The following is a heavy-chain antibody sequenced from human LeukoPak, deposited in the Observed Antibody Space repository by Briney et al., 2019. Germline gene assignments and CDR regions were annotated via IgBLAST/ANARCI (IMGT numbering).Heavy chain of an antibody. CDR3: ARGSSSGWPDYLDY. D-gene: IGHD6-19*01. V-gene: IGHV3-21*01. CDR2: ISRASESI. Sequence: GGSLRLSCATSGFTFNTYSMSWVRQAPGKGLEWVSIISRASESIFYADSVKGRFTISRDNAKNTLYLQMNSLRAEDTAVYYCARGSSSGWPDYLDYWGQGTLVTVSS. CDR1: GFTFNTYS. J-gene: IGHJ4*02.